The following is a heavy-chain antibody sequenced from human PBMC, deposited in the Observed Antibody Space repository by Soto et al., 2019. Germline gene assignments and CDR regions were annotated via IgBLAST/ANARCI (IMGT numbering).Heavy chain of an antibody. D-gene: IGHD5-12*01. CDR3: ARDVPFSGHEGFDY. CDR1: GDSVSSNSAA. J-gene: IGHJ4*02. CDR2: TYYRSKWYN. V-gene: IGHV6-1*01. Sequence: PSQTLSLTCVISGDSVSSNSAAWNWIRQSPSRGLEWLGRTYYRSKWYNDYAVSVKSRITINPDTSKNQFSLQLNSVTPEDTAVYYCARDVPFSGHEGFDYWGQGTLVTVSS.